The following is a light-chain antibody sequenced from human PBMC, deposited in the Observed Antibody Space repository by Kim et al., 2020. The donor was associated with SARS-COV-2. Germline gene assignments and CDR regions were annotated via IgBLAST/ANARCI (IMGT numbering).Light chain of an antibody. CDR2: AAS. CDR3: QQYVNSPPYS. J-gene: IGKJ2*03. Sequence: ETVLTQSPGTLSLSPGERATLSCRASQSIADNYLAWYQQKPGQAPRLLIYAASSRATGIPDRFSGSGSGTDFILTISSLEPEDFAVYYCQQYVNSPPYSFGQGTKLEI. CDR1: QSIADNY. V-gene: IGKV3-20*01.